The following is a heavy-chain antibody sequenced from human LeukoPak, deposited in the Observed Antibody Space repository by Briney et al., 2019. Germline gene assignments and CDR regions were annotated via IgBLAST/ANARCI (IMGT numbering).Heavy chain of an antibody. CDR2: MNPNSGNT. D-gene: IGHD1-1*01. J-gene: IGHJ4*02. CDR3: ARDLGDWNDGGY. CDR1: GYTFTSYD. Sequence: ASVKVSCKASGYTFTSYDINWVRQATGQGLEWMGWMNPNSGNTGYAQKFQGRVTMTRNTSISTAYMELSSLRSEDTAVYYCARDLGDWNDGGYWGQGTLVTVSS. V-gene: IGHV1-8*01.